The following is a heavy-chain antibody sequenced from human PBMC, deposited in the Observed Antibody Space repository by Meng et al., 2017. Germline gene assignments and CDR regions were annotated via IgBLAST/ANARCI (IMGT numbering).Heavy chain of an antibody. CDR1: GFTFDDYA. Sequence: GGSLRLSCAASGFTFDDYAMHWVRQAPGKGLEWVSAISGSGGSTYYADSVKGRFTISRDNSKNTLYLQMNRLRADDTAVYYCAKDLSGYYDSSGYLDYWGQGTLVTVSS. CDR2: ISGSGGST. J-gene: IGHJ4*02. D-gene: IGHD3-22*01. CDR3: AKDLSGYYDSSGYLDY. V-gene: IGHV3-23*01.